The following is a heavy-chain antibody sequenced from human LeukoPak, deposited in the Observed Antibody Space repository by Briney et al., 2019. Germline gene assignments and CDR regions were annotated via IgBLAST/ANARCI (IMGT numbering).Heavy chain of an antibody. V-gene: IGHV4-39*01. J-gene: IGHJ4*02. CDR3: ARQPIVVVIAPFDY. CDR1: GGSISSYS. D-gene: IGHD3-22*01. CDR2: IYYSGIT. Sequence: SETLSLTCTVSGGSISSYSWTWIRQPPGKGLEWIGSIYYSGITYYSPSLKSRVTISVDTSKNQFSLKLSSVTAADTAVYYCARQPIVVVIAPFDYWGQGTLVTVSS.